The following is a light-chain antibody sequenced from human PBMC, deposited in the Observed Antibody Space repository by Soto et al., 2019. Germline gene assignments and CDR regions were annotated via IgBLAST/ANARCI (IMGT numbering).Light chain of an antibody. J-gene: IGLJ2*01. CDR2: GNT. CDR3: QSYDSSLSGSV. V-gene: IGLV1-40*01. Sequence: QPVLTQPPSVSGAPGQRVTISCTGTSSNIGADFDVHWYQQLRGTAPKLLIYGNTNGPSGVPDRFSGSKSGTSASLASTGLQAEDEADYYCQSYDSSLSGSVFGGGTKLTVL. CDR1: SSNIGADFD.